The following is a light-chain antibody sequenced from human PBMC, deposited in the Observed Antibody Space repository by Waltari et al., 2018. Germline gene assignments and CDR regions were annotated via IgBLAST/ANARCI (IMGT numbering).Light chain of an antibody. CDR2: GAS. CDR3: QQYHNYPF. CDR1: AGISSY. Sequence: AIRITQSPSSLSASTGDRLTITCRARAGISSYLAWYQQKPGKAPKLLIYGASTLQSGVPSRFSGSGSGTDFTLTISCLQSEDFATYYCQQYHNYPFFGGGTRVEIK. J-gene: IGKJ4*01. V-gene: IGKV1-8*01.